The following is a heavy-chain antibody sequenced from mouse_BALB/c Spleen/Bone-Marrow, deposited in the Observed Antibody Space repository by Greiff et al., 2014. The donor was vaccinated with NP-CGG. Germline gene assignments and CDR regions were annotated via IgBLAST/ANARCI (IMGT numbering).Heavy chain of an antibody. Sequence: EVHLVESGGGLVQPGGSLKLSCVASGFTFSSYGMSWVRQTPDKRLELVATINNNGGSTYYPDSVKGQFTISRDNAKNTPYLQMSSLKSEDTAMYYCARVYGWYFDVWGAGTTVTVSS. CDR1: GFTFSSYG. D-gene: IGHD1-1*01. CDR2: INNNGGST. V-gene: IGHV5-6-3*01. J-gene: IGHJ1*01. CDR3: ARVYGWYFDV.